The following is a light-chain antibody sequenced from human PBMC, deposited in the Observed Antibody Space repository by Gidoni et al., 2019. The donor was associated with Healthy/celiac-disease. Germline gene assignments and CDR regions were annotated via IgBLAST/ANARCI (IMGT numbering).Light chain of an antibody. J-gene: IGLJ2*01. Sequence: SSELTQDPAVSVALGQTGRITCQGDSLRSYYASWYQQKPGQAPVLVIYGKNNRPSGIPDRFSGSSSGSTASLTITGAQAEDEADYYCNSRDSSGNVVFGGGTKLTVL. CDR1: SLRSYY. CDR3: NSRDSSGNVV. V-gene: IGLV3-19*01. CDR2: GKN.